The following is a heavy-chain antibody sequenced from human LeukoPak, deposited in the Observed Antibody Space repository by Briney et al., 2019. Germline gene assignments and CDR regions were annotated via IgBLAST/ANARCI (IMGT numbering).Heavy chain of an antibody. Sequence: GGSLRLSCAASGFTVSNNYMSWVRQAPGKGLEWVSVIYSGGSTYYADSVKGRFTISGDNSKNTLYLEMNSLRAEDTAVYYCAKDMGVYDYVWGNFDYWGQGTLVTVSS. D-gene: IGHD3-16*01. CDR1: GFTVSNNY. CDR2: IYSGGST. J-gene: IGHJ4*02. CDR3: AKDMGVYDYVWGNFDY. V-gene: IGHV3-53*01.